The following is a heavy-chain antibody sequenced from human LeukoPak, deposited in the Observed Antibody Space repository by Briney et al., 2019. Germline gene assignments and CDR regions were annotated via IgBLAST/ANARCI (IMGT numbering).Heavy chain of an antibody. CDR1: GGSISSYY. Sequence: SETLSLTCTVSGGSISSYYWSWIRQPPGKGLEWIGYIYYSGSTNYNPSLKSRVTISVDTSKNQFSLKLSSVTAADTAVYYCARELYDSSGYYYGVDVWGQGTTVTVSS. D-gene: IGHD3-22*01. V-gene: IGHV4-59*01. CDR2: IYYSGST. J-gene: IGHJ6*02. CDR3: ARELYDSSGYYYGVDV.